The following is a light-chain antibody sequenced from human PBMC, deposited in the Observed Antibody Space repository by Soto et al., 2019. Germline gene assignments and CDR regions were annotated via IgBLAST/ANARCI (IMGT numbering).Light chain of an antibody. V-gene: IGKV3-15*01. CDR2: RAS. CDR3: QQHNNWPLT. Sequence: EAVMTQSPATLSVSPGERVTLSCRASQSVSSNLAWYQQKPGQAPRLLIYRASTRATGIPARFSGSGSGTEFTLTISSLQSEDFAVYYCQQHNNWPLTFGGGTKVDI. CDR1: QSVSSN. J-gene: IGKJ4*01.